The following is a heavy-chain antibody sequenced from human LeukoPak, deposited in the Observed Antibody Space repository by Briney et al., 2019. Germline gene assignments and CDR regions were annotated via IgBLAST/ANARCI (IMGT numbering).Heavy chain of an antibody. CDR3: ARHPDFWSGYYFDY. D-gene: IGHD3-3*01. CDR2: IYPGDSDT. Sequence: GESLQISFQGSGYSFTSYWIGWGRQMPGKGLGWMGIIYPGDSDTRYSPSFQGQVTISADKSISTAYLQWSSLKASDTAMYYCARHPDFWSGYYFDYWGQGTLVTVSS. V-gene: IGHV5-51*01. J-gene: IGHJ4*02. CDR1: GYSFTSYW.